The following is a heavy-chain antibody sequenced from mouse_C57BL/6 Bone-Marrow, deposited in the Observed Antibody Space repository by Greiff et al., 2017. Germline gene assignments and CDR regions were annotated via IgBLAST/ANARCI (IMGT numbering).Heavy chain of an antibody. V-gene: IGHV1-82*01. CDR2: IYPGDGDT. J-gene: IGHJ4*01. Sequence: VKLMESGPELVKPGASVKISCKASGYAFSSSWMNWVKQRPGKGLEWIGRIYPGDGDTNYTGKFKGKATLTADKSSSTAYMQLSSLTSEDSAVYFCARFITTVVATYYYAMDFWGQGTSVTVSS. CDR1: GYAFSSSW. D-gene: IGHD1-1*01. CDR3: ARFITTVVATYYYAMDF.